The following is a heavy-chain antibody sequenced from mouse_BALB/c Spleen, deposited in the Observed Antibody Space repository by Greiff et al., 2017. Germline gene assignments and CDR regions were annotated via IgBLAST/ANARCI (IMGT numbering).Heavy chain of an antibody. V-gene: IGHV1-37*01. CDR1: GYPFTGYF. CDR3: GRNPLLSPYFDV. Sequence: VQLKQSGPELVKPGASGRISCKASGYPFTGYFMNWVKRSHGKSLEWIGRINPYNGDTFYNQKFKGKATLTVDKSSSTAHMELLSLTSEDSAVYYCGRNPLLSPYFDVWGAGTTVTVSS. CDR2: INPYNGDT. D-gene: IGHD1-1*02. J-gene: IGHJ1*01.